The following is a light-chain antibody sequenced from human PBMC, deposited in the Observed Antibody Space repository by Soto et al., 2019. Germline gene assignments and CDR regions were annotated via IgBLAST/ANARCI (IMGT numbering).Light chain of an antibody. J-gene: IGKJ1*01. V-gene: IGKV1-27*01. Sequence: DIQMTQSPSSLSASVGDRVTITCRASQGISNYLAWYQQKPGKVPKLLIYAASTLQSGVPSRFSGSGSGTDFTRTISSLQPEDVAAYYGQKYNSAPQTFGQGTKVEIK. CDR2: AAS. CDR3: QKYNSAPQT. CDR1: QGISNY.